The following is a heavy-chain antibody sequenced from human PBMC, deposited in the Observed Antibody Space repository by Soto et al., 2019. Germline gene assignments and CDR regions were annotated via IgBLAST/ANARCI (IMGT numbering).Heavy chain of an antibody. CDR3: ARGEAIGDDP. CDR2: IKQDGSEK. J-gene: IGHJ5*02. Sequence: EVQLVESGGGLAQPGGSLRLSCAASGLTFSSYWMTWVRQAPGKGLEWVPNIKQDGSEKYYVDSVKGRFTISRDNAKNSLYLQMNNLRVEDTAVYYCARGEAIGDDPWGHGTLVTVSS. CDR1: GLTFSSYW. V-gene: IGHV3-7*01. D-gene: IGHD3-10*01.